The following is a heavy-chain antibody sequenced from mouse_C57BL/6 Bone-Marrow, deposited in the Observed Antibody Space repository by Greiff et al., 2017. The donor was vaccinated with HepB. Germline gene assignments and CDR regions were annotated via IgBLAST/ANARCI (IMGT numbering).Heavy chain of an antibody. CDR1: GFNIKDDY. V-gene: IGHV14-4*01. CDR3: TSDGYYPAWFAY. CDR2: IDPENGDT. J-gene: IGHJ3*01. Sequence: EVQLQQSGAELVRPGASVKLSCTASGFNIKDDYMHWVKQRPEQGLEWIGWIDPENGDTEYASKFQGKATITADTSSNTAYLQRSSLTSEDTAVYYCTSDGYYPAWFAYWGQGTLVTVSA. D-gene: IGHD2-3*01.